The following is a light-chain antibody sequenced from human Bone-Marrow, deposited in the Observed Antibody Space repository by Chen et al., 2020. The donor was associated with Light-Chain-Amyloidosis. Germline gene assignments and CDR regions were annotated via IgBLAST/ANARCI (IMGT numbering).Light chain of an antibody. J-gene: IGLJ3*02. V-gene: IGLV1-47*01. Sequence: HSVLTPPPPASGTPGQRVIISFSGSSPTIGNNYVYLYQQLPGTAPKPLSYNTSRRPAGVPDRSSGSKSGTSASRAISGIRSEDESDYYCAAWDDSLSIWVFGGGTKVTVL. CDR1: SPTIGNNY. CDR2: NTS. CDR3: AAWDDSLSIWV.